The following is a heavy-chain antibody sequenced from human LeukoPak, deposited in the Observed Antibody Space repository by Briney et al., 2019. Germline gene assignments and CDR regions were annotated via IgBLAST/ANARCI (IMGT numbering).Heavy chain of an antibody. CDR2: INPNSGGT. D-gene: IGHD2-15*01. CDR3: ARGEACSGGSCYSAGIMDV. V-gene: IGHV1-2*02. Sequence: ASVKVSCKASGYTFTSYGISWVRQAPGQGREWMGWINPNSGGTNYAQKFQGRVTMTRDTSISTAYMELSRLRSDDTAVYYCARGEACSGGSCYSAGIMDVWGQGTTVTVSS. CDR1: GYTFTSYG. J-gene: IGHJ6*02.